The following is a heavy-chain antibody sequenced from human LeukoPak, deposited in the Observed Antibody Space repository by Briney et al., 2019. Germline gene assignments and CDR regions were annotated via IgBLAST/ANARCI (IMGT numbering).Heavy chain of an antibody. CDR1: GFTFSSYE. J-gene: IGHJ4*02. V-gene: IGHV3-48*03. Sequence: PGGSLRLSCAASGFTFSSYEMNWVRQAAGKGLEWVSYISSSGSTIYYADSVKGRFTISRDNAKNSLYLQMNSLRAEDTAVYYCACIAASRYYFDYWGQGTLVTVSS. CDR2: ISSSGSTI. CDR3: ACIAASRYYFDY. D-gene: IGHD6-6*01.